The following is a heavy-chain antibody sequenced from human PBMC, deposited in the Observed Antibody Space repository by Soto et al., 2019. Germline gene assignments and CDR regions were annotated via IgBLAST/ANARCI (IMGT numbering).Heavy chain of an antibody. CDR3: AREPRYCRGGSCSITGDAYDI. CDR2: ISNRGDT. D-gene: IGHD2-15*01. Sequence: GGSLRLSCTASGFIVSDTYVNWVRQAPGKGLEWVSVISNRGDTHYADSVRGRFSLSRDISDNTLHLQMNNLRVEDTAVYYCAREPRYCRGGSCSITGDAYDIWRQGTMVTVSS. CDR1: GFIVSDTY. V-gene: IGHV3-66*01. J-gene: IGHJ3*02.